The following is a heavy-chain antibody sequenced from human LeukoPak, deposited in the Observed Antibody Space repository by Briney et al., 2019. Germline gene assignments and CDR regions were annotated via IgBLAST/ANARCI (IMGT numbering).Heavy chain of an antibody. V-gene: IGHV4-61*02. CDR2: IYTSGST. D-gene: IGHD3-9*01. CDR3: ARAPRGYYDILTGYYKSSYFQH. CDR1: GGSISSGSYY. J-gene: IGHJ1*01. Sequence: SETLSLTCTVSGGSISSGSYYWSWIWQPAGKGLEWIGRIYTSGSTNYNPSLKSRVTISVDTSKNQFSLKLSSVTAADAAVYYCARAPRGYYDILTGYYKSSYFQHWGQGTLVTVSS.